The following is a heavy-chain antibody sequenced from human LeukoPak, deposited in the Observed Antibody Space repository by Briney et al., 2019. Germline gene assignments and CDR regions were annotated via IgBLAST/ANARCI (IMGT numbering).Heavy chain of an antibody. Sequence: KPSETLSLTCTVSGDSISTSNSYWGWIRQPPGKGLEWIGSIYYSGNTYYSPSLMSRVTISVDTSKNQFSLNLSSVTAADTAVYFCARAPHFFDTSGSRYYFDYWGQGALVTVSS. CDR1: GDSISTSNSY. CDR2: IYYSGNT. J-gene: IGHJ4*02. V-gene: IGHV4-39*07. D-gene: IGHD3-22*01. CDR3: ARAPHFFDTSGSRYYFDY.